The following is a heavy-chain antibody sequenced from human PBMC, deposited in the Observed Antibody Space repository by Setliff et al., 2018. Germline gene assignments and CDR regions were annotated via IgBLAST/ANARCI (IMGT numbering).Heavy chain of an antibody. Sequence: LRLSCAASGFTFSSYAMSWVRQAPGKGLEWVSAISGSGGSTYYADSVKGRFTISRDNSKNTLYLQMNSLRAEDTAVYYCGSRGGSSSWYGEYYFDYWGQGTLVTVSS. J-gene: IGHJ4*02. CDR3: GSRGGSSSWYGEYYFDY. CDR1: GFTFSSYA. V-gene: IGHV3-23*01. CDR2: ISGSGGST. D-gene: IGHD6-13*01.